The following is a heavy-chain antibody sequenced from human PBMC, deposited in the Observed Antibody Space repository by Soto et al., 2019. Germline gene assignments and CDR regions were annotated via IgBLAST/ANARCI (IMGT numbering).Heavy chain of an antibody. Sequence: QITLKESGPTLVKPTRTLTLTCTFSGFSLSTSGVGVGWIRQPPGKALEWLALIYWDDDKRYSPSLKSRLTITKDTSKNQVVLTMTNMDPVDTATYYCAHTYSSGWYIGPFDYWGQGTLVTVSS. CDR1: GFSLSTSGVG. CDR2: IYWDDDK. J-gene: IGHJ4*02. V-gene: IGHV2-5*02. D-gene: IGHD6-19*01. CDR3: AHTYSSGWYIGPFDY.